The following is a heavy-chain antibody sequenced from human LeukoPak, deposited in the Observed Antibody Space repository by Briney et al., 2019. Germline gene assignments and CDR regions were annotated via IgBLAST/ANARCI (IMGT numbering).Heavy chain of an antibody. J-gene: IGHJ4*02. Sequence: ASVKVSCKASGSTFISYGISRVRQAPGQGLEWMGWISAYNGNTNYAQKLQGRVTMTTDTSTSTAYMELRSLRSDDTAVYYCARDSFHSGSWYVRGDYWGQGTLVTVSS. D-gene: IGHD6-13*01. CDR3: ARDSFHSGSWYVRGDY. CDR2: ISAYNGNT. V-gene: IGHV1-18*01. CDR1: GSTFISYG.